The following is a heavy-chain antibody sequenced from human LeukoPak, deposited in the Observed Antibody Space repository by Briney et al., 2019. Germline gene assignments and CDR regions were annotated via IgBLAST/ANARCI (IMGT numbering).Heavy chain of an antibody. J-gene: IGHJ6*02. CDR2: ISGTGGST. Sequence: GGSLRLSSAASGFTFSAYAMTWVRQAPEKGLEWVSAISGTGGSTYYVDSVKGRFTISRDNSKNTLYLQMNSLRAEDTAVYYCAKVPNDYGDYSGMDVWGQGTTVTVS. CDR3: AKVPNDYGDYSGMDV. V-gene: IGHV3-23*01. CDR1: GFTFSAYA. D-gene: IGHD4-17*01.